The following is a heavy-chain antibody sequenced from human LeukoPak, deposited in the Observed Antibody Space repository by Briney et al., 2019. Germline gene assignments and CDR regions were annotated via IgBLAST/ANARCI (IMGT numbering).Heavy chain of an antibody. Sequence: ASVKVSCKASGYTFTSYDINWVRQATGQGLEGMGWMNPNSGNTGYAQKFQGRVTITRNTSISTAYMELSSLRSEDTAVYYCATLRVAARNYYYYYMDVWGKGTTVTVSS. CDR2: MNPNSGNT. J-gene: IGHJ6*03. CDR1: GYTFTSYD. CDR3: ATLRVAARNYYYYYMDV. V-gene: IGHV1-8*03. D-gene: IGHD6-6*01.